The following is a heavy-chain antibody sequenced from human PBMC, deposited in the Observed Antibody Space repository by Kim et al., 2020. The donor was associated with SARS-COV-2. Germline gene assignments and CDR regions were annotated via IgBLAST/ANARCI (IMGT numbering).Heavy chain of an antibody. D-gene: IGHD6-13*01. Sequence: SETLSLTCTVSGGSISSYYWSWIRQPPGKGLEWIGYIYYSGSTNYNPSLKSRVTISVDTSKNQFSLKLSSVTAADTAVYYCAREGSKGGSSWHDAFDIWG. CDR1: GGSISSYY. CDR3: AREGSKGGSSWHDAFDI. CDR2: IYYSGST. V-gene: IGHV4-59*01. J-gene: IGHJ3*02.